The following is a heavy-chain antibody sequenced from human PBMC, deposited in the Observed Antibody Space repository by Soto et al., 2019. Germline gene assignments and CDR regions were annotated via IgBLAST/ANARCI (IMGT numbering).Heavy chain of an antibody. Sequence: GGPLRLSCAASGFTFSNAWMSWVRQAPGKGLEWVGRIKSKTDGGTTDYAAPVKGRFTISRDDSKNTMYLQMNSLKTKNTTVYYGTTPHTSSSWYYCYYYMDVWGKGTTVTVSS. CDR2: IKSKTDGGTT. CDR3: TTPHTSSSWYYCYYYMDV. CDR1: GFTFSNAW. V-gene: IGHV3-15*01. J-gene: IGHJ6*03. D-gene: IGHD6-13*01.